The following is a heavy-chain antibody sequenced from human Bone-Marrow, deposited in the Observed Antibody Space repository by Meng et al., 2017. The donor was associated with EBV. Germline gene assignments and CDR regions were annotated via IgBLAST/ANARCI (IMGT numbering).Heavy chain of an antibody. CDR3: AKGGGYYYDSSGFHYDY. J-gene: IGHJ4*02. Sequence: GQDLGNPPGASYLACAASGGPVRRHTWWTWARKPPGKGLESIGESNHSGSTNYNPSLKRRVTISVDKSKNQFSLKLSSVTAADTAVYYCAKGGGYYYDSSGFHYDYWGQGTLVTVSS. V-gene: IGHV4-4*03. CDR1: GGPVRRHTW. CDR2: SNHSGST. D-gene: IGHD3-22*01.